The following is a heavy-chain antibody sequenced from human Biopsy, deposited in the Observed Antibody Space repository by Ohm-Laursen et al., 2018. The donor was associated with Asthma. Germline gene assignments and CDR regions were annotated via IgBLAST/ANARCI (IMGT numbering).Heavy chain of an antibody. CDR1: GGTFNTYV. Sequence: SVKVSCKSLGGTFNTYVIGWVRQAPGQGLEWMGGINSVFGTTTYPQKFQDRVMITADDSTSTVYMELSSLRSEDTTVYYCARKAGSCISRTCYSLDFWGQGTLVTVSS. V-gene: IGHV1-69*13. J-gene: IGHJ4*02. CDR3: ARKAGSCISRTCYSLDF. D-gene: IGHD2-2*01. CDR2: INSVFGTT.